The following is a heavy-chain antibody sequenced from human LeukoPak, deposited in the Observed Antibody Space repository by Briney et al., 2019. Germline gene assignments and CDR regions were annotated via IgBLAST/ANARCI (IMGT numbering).Heavy chain of an antibody. CDR2: ISGSGATT. J-gene: IGHJ4*02. D-gene: IGHD4-17*01. Sequence: GGSLRLSCAASGFTFSSYSMNWVRQAPGKGLEWVSTISGSGATTYYGDSVKGRFTISRDNSKNTLYLQMNKLRAEDTAVYYCAKGPRTTVTFDYWGQGTLVTVSS. CDR3: AKGPRTTVTFDY. CDR1: GFTFSSYS. V-gene: IGHV3-23*01.